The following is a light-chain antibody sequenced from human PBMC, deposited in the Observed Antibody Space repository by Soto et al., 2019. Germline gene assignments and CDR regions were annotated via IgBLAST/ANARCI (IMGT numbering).Light chain of an antibody. J-gene: IGKJ4*01. V-gene: IGKV3-20*01. CDR2: DAS. Sequence: EIVLTQAPGTLSLSPGERATLSCRASKSVANNYLAWYQQKPGQAPRFLLYDASSRATGIPDRFSGSGSGTDFTLTISRLEPEDFAVYYCEKYGSTPLTFGGGTKVEIK. CDR3: EKYGSTPLT. CDR1: KSVANNY.